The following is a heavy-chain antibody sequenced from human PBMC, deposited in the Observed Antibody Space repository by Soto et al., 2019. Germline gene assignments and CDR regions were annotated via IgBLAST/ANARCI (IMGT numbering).Heavy chain of an antibody. J-gene: IGHJ6*02. V-gene: IGHV5-51*01. D-gene: IGHD3-10*01. CDR2: IYPGDSDT. CDR1: GYSFTSYW. Sequence: GESLKISCKGSGYSFTSYWIGWVRQMPGKGLEWMGIIYPGDSDTRYSPSFQGQVTISAEKSISTAYLQWSSLKASDTALYYGARRRGEAPLAGNGMDVWGQGTTVTVSS. CDR3: ARRRGEAPLAGNGMDV.